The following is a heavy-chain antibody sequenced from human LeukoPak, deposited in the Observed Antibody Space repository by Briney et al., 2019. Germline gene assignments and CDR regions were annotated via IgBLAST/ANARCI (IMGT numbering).Heavy chain of an antibody. CDR1: GFTFGSYS. J-gene: IGHJ5*02. CDR2: ISSSSSYI. CDR3: ARANLGATSRNWFDP. D-gene: IGHD1-26*01. Sequence: GGSLRLSCAASGFTFGSYSMNWVRQAPGKGLEWVSSISSSSSYIYYADSVKGRFTISRDNAKNSLYLQMNSLRAEDTAVYYCARANLGATSRNWFDPWGQGTLVTVSS. V-gene: IGHV3-21*01.